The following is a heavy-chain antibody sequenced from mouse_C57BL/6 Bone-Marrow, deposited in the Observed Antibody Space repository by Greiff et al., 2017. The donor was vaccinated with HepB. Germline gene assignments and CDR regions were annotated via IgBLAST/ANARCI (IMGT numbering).Heavy chain of an antibody. CDR3: ARPGLRGYFDV. CDR2: ISSGSSTI. Sequence: EVHLVESGGGLVKPGGSLKLSCAASGFTFSDYGMHWVRQAPEKGLEWVAYISSGSSTIYYADTVKGRFTISRDNAKNTLFLQMTSLRSEDTAMYYCARPGLRGYFDVWGTGTTVTVSS. J-gene: IGHJ1*03. CDR1: GFTFSDYG. V-gene: IGHV5-17*01. D-gene: IGHD3-1*01.